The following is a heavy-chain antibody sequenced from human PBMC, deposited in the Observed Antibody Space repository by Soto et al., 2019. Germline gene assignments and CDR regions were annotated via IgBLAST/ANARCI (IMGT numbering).Heavy chain of an antibody. D-gene: IGHD3-3*01. CDR3: ATEKDYTGSGYYFDY. J-gene: IGHJ4*02. V-gene: IGHV3-33*01. CDR2: IWYDGSNK. Sequence: GGSLRLSCAASGFTFSSYGMHWVRQAPGKGLEWVAVIWYDGSNKYYADSVKGRFTISRDNSKNTLYLQMNSLRAEDTAVYYCATEKDYTGSGYYFDYWGRGTLVTVSS. CDR1: GFTFSSYG.